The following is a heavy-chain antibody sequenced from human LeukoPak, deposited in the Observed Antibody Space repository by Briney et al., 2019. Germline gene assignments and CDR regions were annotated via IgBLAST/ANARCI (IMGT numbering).Heavy chain of an antibody. CDR3: ARAGGREYYFDS. CDR1: GYTSTSYY. D-gene: IGHD3-16*01. Sequence: ASVKVSCKASGYTSTSYYMHWVRQAPGQGLEWMGIINPSGGSTSYARKFQGRVTMTRDMSTSTVYMELSSLRSEDTAVYYCARAGGREYYFDSWGQGTLVTVSS. J-gene: IGHJ4*02. V-gene: IGHV1-46*01. CDR2: INPSGGST.